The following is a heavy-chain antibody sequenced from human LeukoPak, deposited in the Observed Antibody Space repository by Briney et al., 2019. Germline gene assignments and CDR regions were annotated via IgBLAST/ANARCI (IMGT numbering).Heavy chain of an antibody. D-gene: IGHD4-23*01. J-gene: IGHJ4*02. CDR3: AKDIGGNGCYGD. CDR1: GFTFGDYA. V-gene: IGHV3-43*02. CDR2: ISGDGGST. Sequence: PGGSLRLSCAASGFTFGDYAMHWVRQAPGKGLEWVSLISGDGGSTNYADSVRGRFTISRDNSKNSLHLQMNSLRTEDSAFYYCAKDIGGNGCYGDWGQGTLVTVST.